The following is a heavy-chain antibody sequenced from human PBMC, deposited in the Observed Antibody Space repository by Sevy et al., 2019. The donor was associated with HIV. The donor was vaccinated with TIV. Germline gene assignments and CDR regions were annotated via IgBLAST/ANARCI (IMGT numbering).Heavy chain of an antibody. V-gene: IGHV5-51*01. CDR1: GYSFTSHW. Sequence: GESLKISCKGSGYSFTSHWIGWVRHMPGKGLEWMGIIYPDYSDTRYSTSFQGQVTFPADKSISTAYLQWSSLKASDTAMYYCATSRSGYFDSSGYYIYWGQGTLVTVSS. D-gene: IGHD3-22*01. CDR3: ATSRSGYFDSSGYYIY. J-gene: IGHJ4*02. CDR2: IYPDYSDT.